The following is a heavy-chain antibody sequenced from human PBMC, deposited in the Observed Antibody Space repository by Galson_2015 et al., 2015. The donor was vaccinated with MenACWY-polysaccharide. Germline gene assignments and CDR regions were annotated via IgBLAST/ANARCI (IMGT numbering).Heavy chain of an antibody. CDR1: GFTVSSNY. V-gene: IGHV3-53*04. CDR2: IYSGGST. CDR3: ARELSGSGDY. D-gene: IGHD1-26*01. J-gene: IGHJ4*02. Sequence: SLRLSCAVSGFTVSSNYMSWVRQAPGKGLEWVSVIYSGGSTYYADSVKGRFTISRHNSKNTLYLQMSSLRAEDTAVYYCARELSGSGDYWGQGTLVPVSS.